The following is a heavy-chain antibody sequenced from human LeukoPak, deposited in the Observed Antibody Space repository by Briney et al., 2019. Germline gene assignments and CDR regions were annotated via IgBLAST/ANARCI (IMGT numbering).Heavy chain of an antibody. D-gene: IGHD2-15*01. J-gene: IGHJ5*02. V-gene: IGHV3-48*03. CDR3: ARARCCSGGICTPGGWFDP. Sequence: PGGSLRLSCAASGFTFSSYEMNWVRQAPGKGLEWVSYISSSGDTINYADSVKGRFTISRDNAKNSLYLQMNSLRAEDTAVYYCARARCCSGGICTPGGWFDPWGQGTLVTVSS. CDR1: GFTFSSYE. CDR2: ISSSGDTI.